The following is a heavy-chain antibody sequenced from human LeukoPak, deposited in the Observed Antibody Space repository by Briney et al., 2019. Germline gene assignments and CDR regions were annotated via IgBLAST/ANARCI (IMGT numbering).Heavy chain of an antibody. Sequence: SETLSLTCTVSGGSISSYYWSWIRQPPGKGLEWIGYIYYSGSTNYNPSLKSRVTISVDTSKNQFSLKLSSVTAADTAVYYCARGGWNYSQAGRFDYWGQGTLVTVSS. J-gene: IGHJ4*02. CDR2: IYYSGST. D-gene: IGHD1-7*01. CDR1: GGSISSYY. CDR3: ARGGWNYSQAGRFDY. V-gene: IGHV4-59*01.